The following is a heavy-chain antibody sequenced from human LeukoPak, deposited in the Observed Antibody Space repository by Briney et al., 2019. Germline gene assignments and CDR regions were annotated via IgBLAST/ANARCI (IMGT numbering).Heavy chain of an antibody. CDR2: IRQDGSEK. V-gene: IGHV3-7*01. CDR1: GFTFSNYW. Sequence: GGSLRLSCAASGFTFSNYWMSWVRQAPGKGLEWVAKIRQDGSEKYYVVSMRGRFTISRDNAKNSLYLQMSSLRGEDTAVYYCARSTAGLDYWGQGTLVTVSS. CDR3: ARSTAGLDY. D-gene: IGHD1-1*01. J-gene: IGHJ4*02.